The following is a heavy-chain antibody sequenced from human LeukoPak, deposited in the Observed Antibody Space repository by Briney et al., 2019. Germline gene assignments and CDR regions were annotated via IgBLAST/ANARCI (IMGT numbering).Heavy chain of an antibody. Sequence: ASVKASCKTSGYTFTNYYIHWVRRAPGQGLEWMGEINPSGGSTSYPQKFQGRVTMTRDTSTTTVYMELSTLRSEDTAIYYCARGYCSGGGCSVLDAFDGWGQGTMVTVSS. CDR2: INPSGGST. D-gene: IGHD2-15*01. J-gene: IGHJ3*01. CDR1: GYTFTNYY. V-gene: IGHV1-46*01. CDR3: ARGYCSGGGCSVLDAFDG.